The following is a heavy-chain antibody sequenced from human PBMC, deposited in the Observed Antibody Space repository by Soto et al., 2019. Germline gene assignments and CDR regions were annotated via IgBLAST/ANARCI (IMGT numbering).Heavy chain of an antibody. D-gene: IGHD2-21*02. CDR2: IYYSAST. J-gene: IGHJ4*02. V-gene: IGHV4-59*08. CDR3: ARHLPYCGGDCYSLDY. Sequence: SETLSLTCTFSGGSISSYYWSWIRQPPGKGLEWIGYIYYSASTNYSPSLKSRVTISVDTSKNQFSLNLSSVTAADTAVYYCARHLPYCGGDCYSLDYWGQGTLVTVSS. CDR1: GGSISSYY.